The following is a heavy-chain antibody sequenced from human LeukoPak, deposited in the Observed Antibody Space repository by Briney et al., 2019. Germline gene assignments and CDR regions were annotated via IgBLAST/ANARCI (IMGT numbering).Heavy chain of an antibody. CDR3: ARASGSSSWYYAFDI. D-gene: IGHD6-13*01. CDR2: INPNSGVT. V-gene: IGHV1-2*02. J-gene: IGHJ3*02. Sequence: ASVKVSCKASGYTFTGYYIHWVRQAPGQGLEWMAWINPNSGVTNYAQNFQGRVTMTRDTSISTAYMELSSLRSEDTAVYYCARASGSSSWYYAFDIWGQGTMVTVSS. CDR1: GYTFTGYY.